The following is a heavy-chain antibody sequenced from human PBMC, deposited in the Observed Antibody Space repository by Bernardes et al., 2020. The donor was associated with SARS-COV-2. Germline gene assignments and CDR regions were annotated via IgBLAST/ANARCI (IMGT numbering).Heavy chain of an antibody. CDR1: GFSFSTYA. CDR3: ARGDFDSPRTFDI. CDR2: LSGSGEST. J-gene: IGHJ3*02. V-gene: IGHV3-23*01. Sequence: GGSLRLSCAASGFSFSTYAMAWVRQAPGKGLEWVSALSGSGESTYDADSVKGRFTISRDNRKNTLFLQVNSLRAEDTAVYFCARGDFDSPRTFDIWGQGTMVTVSS. D-gene: IGHD3-9*01.